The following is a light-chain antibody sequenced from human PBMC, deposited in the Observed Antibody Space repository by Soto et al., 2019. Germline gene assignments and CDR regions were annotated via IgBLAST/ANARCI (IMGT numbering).Light chain of an antibody. CDR1: QTISNY. CDR3: QQSYSPPPIT. V-gene: IGKV1-39*01. J-gene: IGKJ5*01. Sequence: DIQMTQSPSSLSASVGDRVTITCRASQTISNYLNWYQKTPGKAPKLLXYAASSLQRGVPSRFSGSGSGTDLTLTIGSLQPEDFATYDCQQSYSPPPITFGQGTRLEIK. CDR2: AAS.